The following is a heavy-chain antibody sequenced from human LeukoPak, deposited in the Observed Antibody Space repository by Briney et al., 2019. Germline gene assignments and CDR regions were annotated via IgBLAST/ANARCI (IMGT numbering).Heavy chain of an antibody. V-gene: IGHV1-18*01. CDR3: ARVSGLGVYFEN. D-gene: IGHD3-10*01. CDR1: GYTFSSYG. J-gene: IGHJ4*02. CDR2: ISAYTGNP. Sequence: ASVKVSCKASGYTFSSYGITWVRQAPGQWLEWMGWISAYTGNPKYAQKLQGRVTMTTDASTSTAYMDLRSLRSDDTAVYYCARVSGLGVYFENWGQGTLVTVSS.